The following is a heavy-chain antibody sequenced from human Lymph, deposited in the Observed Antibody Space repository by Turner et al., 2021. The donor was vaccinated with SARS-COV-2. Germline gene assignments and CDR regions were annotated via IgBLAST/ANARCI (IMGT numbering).Heavy chain of an antibody. V-gene: IGHV4-39*01. Sequence: QLQLQESGPGLVKPSETLSLTCTVSGGSISSSSHYWGWIRQPPGRGLEWIGHIYYSGSNYYNPSLKSRVTISVETSKNQFSLKLSSVTAADTAVYYCARLVRRAEYYFDYWGQGTLVTVSS. D-gene: IGHD3-10*01. J-gene: IGHJ4*02. CDR1: GGSISSSSHY. CDR3: ARLVRRAEYYFDY. CDR2: IYYSGSN.